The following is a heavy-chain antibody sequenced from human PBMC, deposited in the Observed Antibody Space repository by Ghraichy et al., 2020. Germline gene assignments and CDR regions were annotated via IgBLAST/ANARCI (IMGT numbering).Heavy chain of an antibody. V-gene: IGHV3-30*18. J-gene: IGHJ4*02. CDR3: AKPIPYYDILTGTDY. Sequence: GGSLRLSCAATGFTFSSYGMHWVRQAPGKGLEWVAVISYDGSNKFYTDSVKGRFTISRDNSKNTLYLQMNSLRAEDTAVYYCAKPIPYYDILTGTDYWGQGTLVTVSS. CDR1: GFTFSSYG. CDR2: ISYDGSNK. D-gene: IGHD3-9*01.